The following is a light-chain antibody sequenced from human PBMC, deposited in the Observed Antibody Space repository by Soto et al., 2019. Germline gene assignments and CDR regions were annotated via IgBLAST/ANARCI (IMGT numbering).Light chain of an antibody. CDR3: QSYDATNQV. Sequence: NFMLTQPHSVSDSPGKTVIISCTRSSGSIASNYVQWYQQRPGSSPTTVIYEDNQRPSGVPDRFSGYIDISSNSASLTISGLETEDEADYFCQSYDATNQVFGGGTKLTVL. J-gene: IGLJ3*02. CDR1: SGSIASNY. CDR2: EDN. V-gene: IGLV6-57*01.